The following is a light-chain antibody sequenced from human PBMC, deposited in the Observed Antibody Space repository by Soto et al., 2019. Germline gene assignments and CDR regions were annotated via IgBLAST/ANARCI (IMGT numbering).Light chain of an antibody. CDR2: LGS. J-gene: IGKJ2*01. CDR3: MQALQTPPYT. V-gene: IGKV2-28*01. Sequence: DIVMTQSPLSLPVTPGEPASISCRSSQSLLHSNGYNFLDWYLQTPGQSPQLLIYLGSNRASGVPDRFSGSGSGTDFTLKIISVEADDVGVYYCMQALQTPPYTFGQGTKREIK. CDR1: QSLLHSNGYNF.